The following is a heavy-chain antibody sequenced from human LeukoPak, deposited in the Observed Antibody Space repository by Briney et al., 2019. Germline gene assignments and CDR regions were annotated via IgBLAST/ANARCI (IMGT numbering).Heavy chain of an antibody. Sequence: SETLSLTCTVSGGSISSYYWSWIRQPPGKGLEWIGYIYYSGSTNYNPSLKSRVTISVDTSKNQFSLKLSSVTAADTAVYYCARDGSIAARGGWFDPWGQGTLVTVSS. CDR1: GGSISSYY. J-gene: IGHJ5*02. V-gene: IGHV4-59*13. CDR3: ARDGSIAARGGWFDP. CDR2: IYYSGST. D-gene: IGHD6-6*01.